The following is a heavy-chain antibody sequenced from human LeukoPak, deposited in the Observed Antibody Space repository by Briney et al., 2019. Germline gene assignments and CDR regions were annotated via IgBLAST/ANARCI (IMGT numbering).Heavy chain of an antibody. CDR2: FDPEDGET. CDR3: ARGGIRRQQLTAFDI. CDR1: GYTLTELP. D-gene: IGHD6-13*01. Sequence: GASVKVSCKVSGYTLTELPMHWVRQAPGKGLEWMGGFDPEDGETIYAQKFQGRVTMTEDTSTDTAYMELSSLRSDDTAVYYCARGGIRRQQLTAFDIWGQGTMVTVSS. V-gene: IGHV1-24*01. J-gene: IGHJ3*02.